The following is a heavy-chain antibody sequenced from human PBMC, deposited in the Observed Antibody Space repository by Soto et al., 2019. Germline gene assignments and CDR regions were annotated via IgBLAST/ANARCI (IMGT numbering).Heavy chain of an antibody. V-gene: IGHV3-33*08. J-gene: IGHJ4*02. Sequence: GGSLRLSCSTSGFTFNTYGMHWVRQAPGKGLEWVAIIWYDGSNKYYADSVKGRFTISRDNSKNTLYLQMNSLRAEDTAVYYCARDRSYYDSSGSYSPPYWGQGTLVTVSS. CDR3: ARDRSYYDSSGSYSPPY. CDR1: GFTFNTYG. CDR2: IWYDGSNK. D-gene: IGHD3-22*01.